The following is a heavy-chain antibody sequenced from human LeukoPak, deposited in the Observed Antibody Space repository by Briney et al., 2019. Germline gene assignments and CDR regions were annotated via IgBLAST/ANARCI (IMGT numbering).Heavy chain of an antibody. D-gene: IGHD4-17*01. CDR1: GFTFDDYA. V-gene: IGHV3-9*01. Sequence: GRSLRLSCAASGFTFDDYAMHWVRQAPGKGLEWVSGISWNSGSIGYADSVKGRFTISRDNAKNSLYLQMNGLRAEDTALYYCAKAPTGYYYYMDVWGKGTTVTISS. CDR2: ISWNSGSI. J-gene: IGHJ6*03. CDR3: AKAPTGYYYYMDV.